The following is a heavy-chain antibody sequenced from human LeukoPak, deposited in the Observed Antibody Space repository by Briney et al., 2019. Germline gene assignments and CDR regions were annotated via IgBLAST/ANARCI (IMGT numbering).Heavy chain of an antibody. Sequence: PSETLSLTCAVYGGSFSGYYWSWIRQPPGKGLEWIGEINHSGSTNYNPSLKSRVTISVDTSKNQFSLKLSSVTAADTAVYYCARTHRYGSGRRFFDYWCQGTLVTVSS. CDR1: GGSFSGYY. D-gene: IGHD3-10*01. CDR3: ARTHRYGSGRRFFDY. V-gene: IGHV4-34*01. CDR2: INHSGST. J-gene: IGHJ4*02.